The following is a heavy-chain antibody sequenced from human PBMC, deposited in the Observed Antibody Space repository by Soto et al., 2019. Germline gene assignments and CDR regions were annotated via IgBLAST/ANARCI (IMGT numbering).Heavy chain of an antibody. CDR2: IIPIFGTV. J-gene: IGHJ5*02. D-gene: IGHD3-10*01. CDR1: GGGFRSYA. Sequence: QIQLLQSGAEVKKSGSSVKVSCKASGGGFRSYAINWVRQAPGQGLEWMGGIIPIFGTVNYAQKFQGRVTITADGLTTTVYLELNSLRSDDPAVYYCARSYGSGSYGYFDPWGQGTLVTVSS. CDR3: ARSYGSGSYGYFDP. V-gene: IGHV1-69*01.